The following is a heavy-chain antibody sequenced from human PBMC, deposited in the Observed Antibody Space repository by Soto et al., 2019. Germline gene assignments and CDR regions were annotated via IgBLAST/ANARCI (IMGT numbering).Heavy chain of an antibody. CDR1: GGSISSYY. J-gene: IGHJ4*02. CDR3: ARSDGRY. CDR2: IYYSGST. V-gene: IGHV4-59*01. Sequence: SETLSLTGTDSGGSISSYYWSWIRQPPGKGLEWIGYIYYSGSTNYNPSLKSRVTISVDTSKNQFSLKLSSVTAADTAVYYCARSDGRYWGQGTLVTVSS.